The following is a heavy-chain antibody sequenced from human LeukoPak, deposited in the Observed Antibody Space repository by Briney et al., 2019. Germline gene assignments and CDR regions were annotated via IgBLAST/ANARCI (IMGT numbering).Heavy chain of an antibody. Sequence: SETLSLTCTVSGGSISSSSYYWGWIRQPPGKGLEWIGYIYYSGSTNYNPSLKSRVTISVDTSKNQFSLKLSSVTAADTAVYYCARERFGELSNWFDPWGQGTLVTVSS. J-gene: IGHJ5*02. CDR2: IYYSGST. CDR3: ARERFGELSNWFDP. CDR1: GGSISSSSYY. V-gene: IGHV4-61*01. D-gene: IGHD3-10*01.